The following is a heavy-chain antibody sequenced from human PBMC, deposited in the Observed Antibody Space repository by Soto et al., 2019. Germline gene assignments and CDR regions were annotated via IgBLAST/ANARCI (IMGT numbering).Heavy chain of an antibody. D-gene: IGHD3-16*02. Sequence: ASVKVSCKASGYSFTTFGITWVRQAPGQGLQWMGWISGYSSKTSYAPTLQGRVTLTTDTSTSTAYMDLRNLTSDDTAVYYCAKDGRVFVPPGSGMDVWGQGTTVTVSS. V-gene: IGHV1-18*01. J-gene: IGHJ6*02. CDR1: GYSFTTFG. CDR2: ISGYSSKT. CDR3: AKDGRVFVPPGSGMDV.